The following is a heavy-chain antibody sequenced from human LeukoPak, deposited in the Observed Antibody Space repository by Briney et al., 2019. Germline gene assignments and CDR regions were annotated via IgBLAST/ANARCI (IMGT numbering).Heavy chain of an antibody. V-gene: IGHV1-18*01. Sequence: ASVKVSCKASGYTFTSYGISWVRQAPGQGLEWMGWISAYNGNTNYAQKHQGRVTMTTDTSTSTAYMELRSLRSDDTAVYYCARIFRSKYDSSGYWDYWGQGTLVTVSS. CDR3: ARIFRSKYDSSGYWDY. CDR1: GYTFTSYG. J-gene: IGHJ4*02. CDR2: ISAYNGNT. D-gene: IGHD3-22*01.